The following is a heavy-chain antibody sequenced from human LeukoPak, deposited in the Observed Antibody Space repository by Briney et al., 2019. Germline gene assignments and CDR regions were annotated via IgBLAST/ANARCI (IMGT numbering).Heavy chain of an antibody. CDR2: IIPIFGTA. CDR3: ARDGDCSGGSCPLDY. V-gene: IGHV1-69*06. CDR1: GGTFSSYA. D-gene: IGHD2-15*01. J-gene: IGHJ4*02. Sequence: GSSVKDSCKASGGTFSSYAISWVRQAPGQGLEWMGGIIPIFGTANYAQKFQGRVTITADKSTSTAYMELSSLRSEDTAVYYCARDGDCSGGSCPLDYWGQGTLATVSS.